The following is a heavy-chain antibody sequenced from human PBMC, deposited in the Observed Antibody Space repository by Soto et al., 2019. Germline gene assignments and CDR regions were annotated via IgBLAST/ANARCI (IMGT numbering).Heavy chain of an antibody. D-gene: IGHD1-26*01. J-gene: IGHJ4*02. CDR1: GYTFTGYY. CDR2: INPNSGGT. CDR3: ARVPSIVGARFFDY. Sequence: QVQLVQSGAEVKKPGASVKVSCKASGYTFTGYYMHWVRQAPGQGLEWMGRINPNSGGTNYAQKFQGRVTMTRDTSISTAYMELSRLRSGDTAVYYCARVPSIVGARFFDYWGQGTLVTVSS. V-gene: IGHV1-2*06.